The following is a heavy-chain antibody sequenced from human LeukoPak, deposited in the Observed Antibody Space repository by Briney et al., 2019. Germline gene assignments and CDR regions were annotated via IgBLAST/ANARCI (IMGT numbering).Heavy chain of an antibody. Sequence: ASVKVSCKASGYTFTSYCIHWVRQAPGQGLEWMGWISAYNGNTNYAQKLQGRVTMTTDTSTSTAYMELRSLRSDDTAVYYCARDGDYYGSGSYLDYWGQGTLVTVSS. J-gene: IGHJ4*02. CDR2: ISAYNGNT. CDR1: GYTFTSYC. CDR3: ARDGDYYGSGSYLDY. V-gene: IGHV1-18*04. D-gene: IGHD3-10*01.